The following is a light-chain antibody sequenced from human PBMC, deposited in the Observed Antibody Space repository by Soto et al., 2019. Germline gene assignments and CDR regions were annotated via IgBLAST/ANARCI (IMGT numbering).Light chain of an antibody. CDR3: QQYDKWPYT. CDR1: QSVGSN. V-gene: IGKV3-15*01. J-gene: IGKJ2*01. CDR2: GAF. Sequence: EIVLTQSPATLSVSPGERATLSCRTSQSVGSNLAWYQQKPGQAPRLLIYGAFIRAPGFPVTFRGTGSGSECTLTISSLQSEDGALYYCQQYDKWPYTFGQGTNLEIE.